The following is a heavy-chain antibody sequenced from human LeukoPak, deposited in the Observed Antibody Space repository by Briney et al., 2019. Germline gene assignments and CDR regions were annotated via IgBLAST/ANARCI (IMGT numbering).Heavy chain of an antibody. Sequence: SETLSLTCSVSGGSIRSSDDYWGFVRQTPGKGLEWMGSIYYTGSSHYNPSLKSRVTMSVDTSKNQFSLKLSSVTAADTAVYYCARDPGGGVGATTTGFDYWGQGTLVTVSS. V-gene: IGHV4-39*07. D-gene: IGHD1-26*01. CDR1: GGSIRSSDDY. J-gene: IGHJ4*02. CDR2: IYYTGSS. CDR3: ARDPGGGVGATTTGFDY.